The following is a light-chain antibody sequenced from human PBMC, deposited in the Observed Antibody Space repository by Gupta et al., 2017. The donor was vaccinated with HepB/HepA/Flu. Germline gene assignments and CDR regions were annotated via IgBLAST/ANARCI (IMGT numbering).Light chain of an antibody. CDR2: DVS. J-gene: IGLJ2*01. CDR3: CSYAGSYTWV. CDR1: NNDVGGYNY. Sequence: QPALTQPRSVSGSPGQSVTISCTGTNNDVGGYNYVSWCQQYPGKAPKLMIYDVSKRPSGVPDRFSGSKSGNTASLTISGLQAEDEADYYCCSYAGSYTWVFGGGTKLTVL. V-gene: IGLV2-11*01.